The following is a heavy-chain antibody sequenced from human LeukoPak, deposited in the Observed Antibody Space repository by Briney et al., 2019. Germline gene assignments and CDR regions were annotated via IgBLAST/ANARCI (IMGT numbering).Heavy chain of an antibody. CDR3: ARGYYGSGTFLFDY. Sequence: PGGSLRLSCAASGFTFSSYGMNWVRQAPGKGLEWVSYISSGTSTIYYADSVKGRFTISRENAKNSLYLQVNSLRDEDTAVYYCARGYYGSGTFLFDYWGQGTLVTVSS. D-gene: IGHD3-10*01. V-gene: IGHV3-48*02. CDR2: ISSGTSTI. CDR1: GFTFSSYG. J-gene: IGHJ4*02.